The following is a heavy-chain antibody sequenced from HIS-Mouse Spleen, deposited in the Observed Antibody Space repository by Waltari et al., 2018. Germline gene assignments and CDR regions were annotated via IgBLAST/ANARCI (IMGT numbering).Heavy chain of an antibody. D-gene: IGHD6-13*01. V-gene: IGHV4-39*07. CDR3: AREIPYSSSWYDWYFDL. Sequence: QLQLQESGPGLVKPSETLSLTCTVSGGSISSSSYYWGWIRQPPGQGLEWIGSIYYRGSTYYDPSLKSRVSISVDTSKNQFSRKLSSVTAADTAVYYCAREIPYSSSWYDWYFDLWGRGTLVTVSS. CDR2: IYYRGST. CDR1: GGSISSSSYY. J-gene: IGHJ2*01.